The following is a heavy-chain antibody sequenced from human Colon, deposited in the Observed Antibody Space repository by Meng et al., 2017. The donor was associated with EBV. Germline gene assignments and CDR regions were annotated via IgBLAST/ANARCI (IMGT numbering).Heavy chain of an antibody. CDR1: GGSISSNGDY. CDR2: IYHSGST. CDR3: ARRRGGSGRDC. V-gene: IGHV4-39*01. D-gene: IGHD3-10*01. J-gene: IGHJ4*02. Sequence: QRHAPESGPAPVKPSETLSLTCTVSGGSISSNGDYWDWVRQPPGKGLEWIGAIYHSGSTSYNPSLQSRVTMFVDTSKNQFSLMLTSVTATDTAVYYCARRRGGSGRDCWGQGTLVTVSS.